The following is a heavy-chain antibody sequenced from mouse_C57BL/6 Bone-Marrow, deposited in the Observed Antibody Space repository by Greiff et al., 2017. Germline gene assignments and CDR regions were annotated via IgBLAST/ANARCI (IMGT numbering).Heavy chain of an antibody. J-gene: IGHJ2*01. CDR1: GYAFSSSW. CDR2: IYPGDGDT. V-gene: IGHV1-82*01. D-gene: IGHD3-2*02. CDR3: ARGLRLFYY. Sequence: QVQLQQSGPELVKPGASVKISCKASGYAFSSSWMNWVKQRPGKGLEWIGRIYPGDGDTNYNGKFKGKATLTADKSSSTAYMQLSSLTSEDSAVYFCARGLRLFYYWGQGTTLTVSS.